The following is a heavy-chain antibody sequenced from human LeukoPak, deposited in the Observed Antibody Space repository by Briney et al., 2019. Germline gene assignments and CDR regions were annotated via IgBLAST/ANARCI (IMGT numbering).Heavy chain of an antibody. D-gene: IGHD6-13*01. J-gene: IGHJ5*02. Sequence: ASETLSLTCTVSGDSISSDYWSWIRQPPGKELEWIGYIYYSGSTNYNPSLKSRVTISVDTSKNQFSLKLSSVSAADTAVYWCARGPIGTADGWDWFDPWGQGTLVTVSS. CDR1: GDSISSDY. V-gene: IGHV4-59*01. CDR2: IYYSGST. CDR3: ARGPIGTADGWDWFDP.